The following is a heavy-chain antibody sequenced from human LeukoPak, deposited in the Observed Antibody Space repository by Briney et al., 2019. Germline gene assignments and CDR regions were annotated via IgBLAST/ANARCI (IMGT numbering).Heavy chain of an antibody. J-gene: IGHJ4*02. V-gene: IGHV3-7*05. CDR2: IKDNGNEK. CDR1: GFTFITYW. Sequence: GGPLRPACQTAGFTFITYWRGCVRQAPGTGLEWVANIKDNGNEKHYGDSVKGRFTISRDNAKNSLYLQMNSLRDEATAVNNCARNNGNSGCVHWGQGTLVTVSS. D-gene: IGHD1/OR15-1a*01. CDR3: ARNNGNSGCVH.